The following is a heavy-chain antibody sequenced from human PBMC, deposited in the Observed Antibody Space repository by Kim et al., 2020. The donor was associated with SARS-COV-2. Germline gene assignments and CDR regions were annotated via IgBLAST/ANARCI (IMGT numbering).Heavy chain of an antibody. V-gene: IGHV4-34*01. CDR3: ARGGKVLPSDY. D-gene: IGHD1-1*01. Sequence: TTSHPSLKSRVTISVDTSKNQFSLKLSSVTAADTALYYCARGGKVLPSDYWGQGTLVTVSS. CDR2: T. J-gene: IGHJ4*02.